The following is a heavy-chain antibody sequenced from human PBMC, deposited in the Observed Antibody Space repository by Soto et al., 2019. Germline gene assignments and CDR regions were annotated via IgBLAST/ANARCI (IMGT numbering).Heavy chain of an antibody. V-gene: IGHV4-34*01. CDR2: INHSGST. CDR3: ARGVYGSGSYFSYYGMDV. CDR1: GGSFSGYY. Sequence: SETLSLTCAVYGGSFSGYYWSWIRQPPGKGLEWIGEINHSGSTNYNPSLKSRVTISVDTSKNQFSLKLSSVTAADTAVYYCARGVYGSGSYFSYYGMDVWGQGTTVTVS. J-gene: IGHJ6*02. D-gene: IGHD3-10*01.